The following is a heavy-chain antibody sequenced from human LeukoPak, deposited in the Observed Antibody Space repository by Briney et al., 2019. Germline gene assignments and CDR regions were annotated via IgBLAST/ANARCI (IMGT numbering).Heavy chain of an antibody. V-gene: IGHV7-4-1*02. J-gene: IGHJ4*02. D-gene: IGHD6-13*01. CDR1: GYTFTSYA. Sequence: ASVKVSCKASGYTFTSYAMNWVRQAPGQGLEWMGWINTNTGNPTYAQGFTGRFVLSLDTSVSTAYLQISSLKAEDTAVYYCAREEMPLIAAAGRGVDYWGQGTLVTVSS. CDR3: AREEMPLIAAAGRGVDY. CDR2: INTNTGNP.